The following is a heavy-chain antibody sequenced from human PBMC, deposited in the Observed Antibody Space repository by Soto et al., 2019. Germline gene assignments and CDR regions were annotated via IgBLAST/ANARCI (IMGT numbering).Heavy chain of an antibody. D-gene: IGHD3-10*01. J-gene: IGHJ6*03. V-gene: IGHV4-34*01. CDR2: INHSGST. Sequence: SETLSLTCAVYGGSFSGYYWSWIRQPPGKGLEWIGEINHSGSTNYNPSLKSRVTISVDTSKNQFSLKLSSVTAADTAVYYCARGPRITMVRGTTYYYYYYMDVWGKGTTVTVS. CDR1: GGSFSGYY. CDR3: ARGPRITMVRGTTYYYYYYMDV.